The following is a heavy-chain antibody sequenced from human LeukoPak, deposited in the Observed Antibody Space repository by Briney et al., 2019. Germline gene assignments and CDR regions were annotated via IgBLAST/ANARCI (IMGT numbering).Heavy chain of an antibody. CDR1: GFTFSSYS. V-gene: IGHV3-21*01. CDR3: ARRIAAALRPGAFDI. D-gene: IGHD6-13*01. Sequence: GGSLRLSCAASGFTFSSYSMNWVRQAPGKGLEWVSSISSSSSYIYYADSVKGRFTISRDNAKNSLYLQMNSLRAEDTAVYYCARRIAAALRPGAFDIWGQGTMVTVSS. J-gene: IGHJ3*02. CDR2: ISSSSSYI.